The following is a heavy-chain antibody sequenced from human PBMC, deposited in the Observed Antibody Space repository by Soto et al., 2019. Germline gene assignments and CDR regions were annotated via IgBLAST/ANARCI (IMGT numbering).Heavy chain of an antibody. CDR3: ASYGGNDPYNWFDP. Sequence: SETLSLTCTVSGGSISSSSYYWSWIRQPPGKGLEWIGYIYYSGSTYYNPSLKSRVTISVDTSKNQFSLKLSSVTAADTAVYYCASYGGNDPYNWFDPWGQGTLVTVSS. D-gene: IGHD2-15*01. CDR2: IYYSGST. CDR1: GGSISSSSYY. J-gene: IGHJ5*02. V-gene: IGHV4-30-4*01.